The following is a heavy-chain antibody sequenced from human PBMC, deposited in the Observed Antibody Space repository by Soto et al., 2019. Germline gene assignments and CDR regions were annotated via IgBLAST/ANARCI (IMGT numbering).Heavy chain of an antibody. D-gene: IGHD6-13*01. CDR3: ARVKAGVVY. J-gene: IGHJ4*02. V-gene: IGHV4-30-4*01. CDR1: GGSISSGDYF. CDR2: TYYSGST. Sequence: QVQLQESGPGLVKPSHTLSLTCTVSGGSISSGDYFWSWILQPPGTGLEWIGYTYYSGSTYSNPSLKSRVTISDDTSKNQFSLKLSSVTAADTAVYYCARVKAGVVYWGQGTLVTVCS.